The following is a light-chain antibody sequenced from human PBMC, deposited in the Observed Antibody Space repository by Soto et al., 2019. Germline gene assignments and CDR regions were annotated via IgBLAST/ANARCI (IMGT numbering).Light chain of an antibody. CDR3: KQYGSSKT. V-gene: IGKV3-20*01. CDR2: GAS. Sequence: ELVLTQSPGTLPLYPGERATLSCRASQSGSSNYLAWYQQKPGQAPRLLIYGASSRATGIPDRFSGSGSGKDFTLTISRLELGDSAFYYCKQYGSSKTLGQGTMVEIK. J-gene: IGKJ1*01. CDR1: QSGSSNY.